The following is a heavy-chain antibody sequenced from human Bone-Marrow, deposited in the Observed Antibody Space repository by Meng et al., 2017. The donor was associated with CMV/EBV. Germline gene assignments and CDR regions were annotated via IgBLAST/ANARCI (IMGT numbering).Heavy chain of an antibody. D-gene: IGHD3-22*01. Sequence: SETLSLTCAVYGGSFSGYYWSWIRQPPGKGLEWIREINHSGSTNYNPSLKSRVTISVDTSKNQFSLKLSSVTAADTAVYYCARGRHYYDSSGYYGWFDPWGQGNRVNGAS. V-gene: IGHV4-34*01. CDR2: INHSGST. J-gene: IGHJ5*02. CDR1: GGSFSGYY. CDR3: ARGRHYYDSSGYYGWFDP.